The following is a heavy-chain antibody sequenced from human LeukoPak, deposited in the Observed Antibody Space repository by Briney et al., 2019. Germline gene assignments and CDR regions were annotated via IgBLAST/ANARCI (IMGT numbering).Heavy chain of an antibody. J-gene: IGHJ6*03. CDR1: GFTFSNYD. CDR2: ISDSGT. CDR3: AKDYYGSGDYYMDV. V-gene: IGHV3-23*01. D-gene: IGHD3-10*01. Sequence: PGGSLRLSCAASGFTFSNYDMSWVRQAPGKGLEWVSGISDSGTYHADSVKGRFTISRDNSKNTLYLQMNSLRAEDTAVYYCAKDYYGSGDYYMDVWGKGTTVTVSS.